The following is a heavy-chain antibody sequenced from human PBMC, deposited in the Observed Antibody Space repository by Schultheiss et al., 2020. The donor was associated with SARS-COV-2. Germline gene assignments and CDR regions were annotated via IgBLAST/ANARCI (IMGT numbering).Heavy chain of an antibody. V-gene: IGHV4-59*01. CDR2: IYYSGST. CDR1: GGSFSGYY. J-gene: IGHJ4*02. Sequence: SETLSLTCAVYGGSFSGYYWSWIRQPPGKGLEWIGYIYYSGSTNYNPSLKSRVTISVDTSKNQFSLKLSYVTAADTAVYYCARELAAVAGYFDYWGQGTLVTVSS. D-gene: IGHD6-19*01. CDR3: ARELAAVAGYFDY.